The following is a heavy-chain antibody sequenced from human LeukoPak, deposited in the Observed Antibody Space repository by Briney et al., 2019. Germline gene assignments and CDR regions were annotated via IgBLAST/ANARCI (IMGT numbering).Heavy chain of an antibody. Sequence: PGGSLRLSCAASGFTFSSYGMHWVRQAPGKGLEWVAVISYDGSNKYYADSVKGRFTISRDNAKNSLYLQMHSLRAEDTAVYYCVRDNPRCCGVIPANIDDFWGQGTLVTVSS. CDR1: GFTFSSYG. V-gene: IGHV3-30*03. D-gene: IGHD2-15*01. CDR2: ISYDGSNK. CDR3: VRDNPRCCGVIPANIDDF. J-gene: IGHJ4*02.